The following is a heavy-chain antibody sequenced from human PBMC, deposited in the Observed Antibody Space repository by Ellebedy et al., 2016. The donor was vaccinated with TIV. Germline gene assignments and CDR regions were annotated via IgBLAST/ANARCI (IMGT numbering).Heavy chain of an antibody. D-gene: IGHD3-22*01. CDR1: GFAFSGYA. J-gene: IGHJ3*02. CDR2: ISYSSDIT. V-gene: IGHV3-23*01. Sequence: GESLKISXAASGFAFSGYAMSWVRQAPGKGLEWVSSISYSSDITYYADSVKGRFTISRDNSKNTLYLQMNSLRAEDTAVYYCAKGLFPDYYDISGDAFDIWGQGTMVTVSS. CDR3: AKGLFPDYYDISGDAFDI.